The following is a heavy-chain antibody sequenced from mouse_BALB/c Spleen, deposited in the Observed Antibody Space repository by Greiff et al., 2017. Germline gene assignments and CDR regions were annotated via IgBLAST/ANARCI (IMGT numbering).Heavy chain of an antibody. CDR1: GFTFSSFG. Sequence: EVQVVESGGGLVQPGGSRKLSCAASGFTFSSFGMHWVRQAPEKGLEWVAYISSGSSTIYYADTVKGRFTISRDNPKNTLFLQMTSLRSEDTAMYYCARLGSSPYYAMDYWGQGTSVTVSS. CDR3: ARLGSSPYYAMDY. D-gene: IGHD1-1*01. V-gene: IGHV5-17*02. J-gene: IGHJ4*01. CDR2: ISSGSSTI.